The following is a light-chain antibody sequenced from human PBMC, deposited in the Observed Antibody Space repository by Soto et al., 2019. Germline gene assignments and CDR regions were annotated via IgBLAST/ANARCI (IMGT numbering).Light chain of an antibody. CDR1: QSVSYN. CDR3: QQYKNWPPLT. J-gene: IGKJ4*01. CDR2: GAF. V-gene: IGKV3-15*01. Sequence: EIVMTQSPATLSVSPGETATLSCRASQSVSYNLAWSQQKPGQGPRLLIYGAFTRATGIPARFSGSGSGTDFTLTISSLQSEDFAGYYCQQYKNWPPLTFGGGTKVEIK.